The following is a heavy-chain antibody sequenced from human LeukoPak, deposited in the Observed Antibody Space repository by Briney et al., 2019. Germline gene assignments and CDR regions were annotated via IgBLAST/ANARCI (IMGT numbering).Heavy chain of an antibody. Sequence: GGSLRLSCAASGFTFSSYAMHWVRQAPGKGLEWVAVISYDGSNKYYADSVKGRFTISRDNSKNTLYLQMNSLRAEDTAVYYCAKQFMGYYDSSGYFNGDYWGQGTLVTVSS. CDR1: GFTFSSYA. V-gene: IGHV3-30-3*02. J-gene: IGHJ4*02. D-gene: IGHD3-22*01. CDR3: AKQFMGYYDSSGYFNGDY. CDR2: ISYDGSNK.